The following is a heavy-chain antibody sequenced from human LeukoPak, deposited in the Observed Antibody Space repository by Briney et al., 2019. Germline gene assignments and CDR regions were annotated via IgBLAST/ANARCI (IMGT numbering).Heavy chain of an antibody. CDR3: AGDVRTYYYDSSGYGY. CDR1: GYTFTGYY. CDR2: INPNSGGT. J-gene: IGHJ4*02. Sequence: ASVKVSCKASGYTFTGYYMHWVRQAPGQGLEWMGWINPNSGGTNYAQKFQGRVTMTRDTSISTAYMELSRLRSDDTAVYYCAGDVRTYYYDSSGYGYWGQGTLVTVSS. V-gene: IGHV1-2*02. D-gene: IGHD3-22*01.